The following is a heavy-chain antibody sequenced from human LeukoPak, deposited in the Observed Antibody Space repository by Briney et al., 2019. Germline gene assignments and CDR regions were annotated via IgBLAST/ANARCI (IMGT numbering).Heavy chain of an antibody. V-gene: IGHV4-31*03. CDR1: GGSISSGDYY. Sequence: ASETLSLTCTVSGGSISSGDYYWSWIRQHPGKGLEWIGHIYYIGTTYYNPSLKSRVTISVDTSKNQFSLRLSSVTAADTAVYYCAIIAAAPRKPINYWGQGTLVTVSS. CDR3: AIIAAAPRKPINY. J-gene: IGHJ4*02. D-gene: IGHD6-13*01. CDR2: IYYIGTT.